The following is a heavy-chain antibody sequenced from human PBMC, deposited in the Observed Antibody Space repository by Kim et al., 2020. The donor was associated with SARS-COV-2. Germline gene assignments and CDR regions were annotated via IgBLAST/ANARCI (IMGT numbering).Heavy chain of an antibody. V-gene: IGHV4-31*03. CDR1: GGSISSGGYY. CDR3: AGDQRITIFGVAIVGAFDI. J-gene: IGHJ3*02. D-gene: IGHD3-3*01. Sequence: SETLSLTCTVSGGSISSGGYYWSWIRQHPGKGLEWIGYIYYSGSTYYNPSLKSRVTISVDTSKNQFSLKLSSVTAADTAMYYCAGDQRITIFGVAIVGAFDIWGQGTMVTVSS. CDR2: IYYSGST.